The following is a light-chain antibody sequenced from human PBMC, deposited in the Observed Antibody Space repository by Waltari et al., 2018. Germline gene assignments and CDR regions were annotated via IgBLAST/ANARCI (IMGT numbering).Light chain of an antibody. CDR1: SSNTGTNY. CDR3: ATWDDSLSGRM. J-gene: IGLJ3*02. CDR2: RND. V-gene: IGLV1-47*01. Sequence: QSVLTQPPSASGTPGQRVTISCSGGSSNTGTNYVSCSQPLPGTAPKLLIYRNDQRPSGVPDRFSGSKSGTSASLAISGLRSEDEADYYCATWDDSLSGRMFGGGTKLTVL.